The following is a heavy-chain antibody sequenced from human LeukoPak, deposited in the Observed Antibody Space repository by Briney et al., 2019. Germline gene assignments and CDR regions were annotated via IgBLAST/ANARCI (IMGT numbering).Heavy chain of an antibody. D-gene: IGHD5-24*01. CDR1: GFTFDDYG. J-gene: IGHJ6*03. V-gene: IGHV3-20*04. CDR2: INWNGGST. Sequence: GGSLRLSCAASGFTFDDYGLSWVRQAPGKGLEWVSGINWNGGSTYYADSVKGRFTISRDNSKNTLYLQMSSLRAEDTALYYCAKDTVKVTTIRRVPHYTDVWGKGTTVTISS. CDR3: AKDTVKVTTIRRVPHYTDV.